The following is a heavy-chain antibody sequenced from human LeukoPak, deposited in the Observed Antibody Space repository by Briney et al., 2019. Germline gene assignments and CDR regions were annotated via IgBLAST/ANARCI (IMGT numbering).Heavy chain of an antibody. CDR2: ISSSGSTI. CDR3: ARGHWWFGGTPNYPYYFDY. J-gene: IGHJ4*02. CDR1: GFTFSSYE. Sequence: GGSLRLSCAASGFTFSSYEMNWVRQAPGKGLEWVSYISSSGSTIYYADSVKGRFTISRDNARNSLYLQMNSLRAEDTAVYYCARGHWWFGGTPNYPYYFDYWGQGTLVTVSS. D-gene: IGHD3-10*01. V-gene: IGHV3-48*03.